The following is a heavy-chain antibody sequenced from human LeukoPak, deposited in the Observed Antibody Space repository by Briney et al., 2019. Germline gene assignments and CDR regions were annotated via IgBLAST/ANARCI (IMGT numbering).Heavy chain of an antibody. CDR3: ATGHNDYGNNWFDP. V-gene: IGHV1-8*01. D-gene: IGHD4-17*01. CDR2: MNPNSGNT. J-gene: IGHJ5*02. Sequence: ASVKVSCKASGYTFTSYDINWVRQATGQGLEWMGWMNPNSGNTGYAQKFQGRVTMTRNTSISTAYMELSSLRSEDTAVYYCATGHNDYGNNWFDPWGQGTLVTVSS. CDR1: GYTFTSYD.